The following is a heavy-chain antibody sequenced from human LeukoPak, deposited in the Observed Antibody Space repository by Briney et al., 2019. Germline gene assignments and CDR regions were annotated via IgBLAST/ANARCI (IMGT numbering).Heavy chain of an antibody. CDR1: GGSINSYY. CDR3: VRHLSAGRPAFDI. J-gene: IGHJ3*02. V-gene: IGHV4-59*08. CDR2: IYYSGST. Sequence: SETLSLTCTVSGGSINSYYWSWIRQPPGKGLERIGYIYYSGSTNYNPSLKSRVTISVDTSNNKFSLELTSLTAADTAVYYCVRHLSAGRPAFDIWGQGTMVTVSS. D-gene: IGHD2-15*01.